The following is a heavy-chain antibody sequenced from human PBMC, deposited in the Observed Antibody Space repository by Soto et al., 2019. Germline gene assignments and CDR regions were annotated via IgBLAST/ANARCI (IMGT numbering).Heavy chain of an antibody. D-gene: IGHD3-3*02. CDR1: GKGVACNSVA. Sequence: TCGMSGKGVACNSVASESIKKNPSRGLEWLGRTYFRSKWYNDYAVSVKSRIIINPDTSNNQFSLQLNSVTPEDTAVYYFAREGRLAAAILPQWCHPWGQGILVTV. CDR3: AREGRLAAAILPQWCHP. V-gene: IGHV6-1*01. J-gene: IGHJ5*02. CDR2: TYFRSKWYN.